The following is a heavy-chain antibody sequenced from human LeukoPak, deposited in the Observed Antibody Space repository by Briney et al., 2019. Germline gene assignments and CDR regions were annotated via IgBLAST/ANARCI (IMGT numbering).Heavy chain of an antibody. Sequence: GGSLRLSCAASGFTFSSYAMSWVRQAPGKGLEWVSAISGSGGSTYYADSVKGRFTISRDNSKNTLYLQMNSLRAEDTAVYYCAKARGLAAAGTLEPLQHWGQGTLVTVSS. CDR3: AKARGLAAAGTLEPLQH. D-gene: IGHD6-13*01. CDR2: ISGSGGST. V-gene: IGHV3-23*01. CDR1: GFTFSSYA. J-gene: IGHJ1*01.